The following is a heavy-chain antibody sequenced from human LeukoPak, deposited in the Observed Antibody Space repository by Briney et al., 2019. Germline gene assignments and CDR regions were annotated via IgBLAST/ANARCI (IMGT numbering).Heavy chain of an antibody. J-gene: IGHJ4*02. CDR2: ISGSDSST. CDR3: AKDQDVYSGSQS. Sequence: PGRSLRLSCAASGFTFDDYAMHWVRQAPGKGLEWVSTISGSDSSTYYADSVRGRFTISRDNSKNTVFLQMNSLRVEDTAIYYCAKDQDVYSGSQSWDQGTLVTVSS. V-gene: IGHV3-23*01. CDR1: GFTFDDYA. D-gene: IGHD1-26*01.